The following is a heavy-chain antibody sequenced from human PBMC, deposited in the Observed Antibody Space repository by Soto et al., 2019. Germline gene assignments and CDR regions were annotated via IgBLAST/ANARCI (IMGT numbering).Heavy chain of an antibody. J-gene: IGHJ6*02. CDR2: IKEDGSEK. Sequence: PGGSLRLSCAASGSTFSIYWMTWVRQAPGKGLEWVANIKEDGSEKYYVDSVKGRFTISRDNAKNSLYLRMNSLRAGDTAVYYCARASHWSSGYYHYYYAMDVWGQGTTVTVSS. D-gene: IGHD3-22*01. CDR3: ARASHWSSGYYHYYYAMDV. V-gene: IGHV3-7*01. CDR1: GSTFSIYW.